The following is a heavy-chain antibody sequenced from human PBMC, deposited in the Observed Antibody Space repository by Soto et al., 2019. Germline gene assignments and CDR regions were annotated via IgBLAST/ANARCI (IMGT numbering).Heavy chain of an antibody. CDR1: GFTFSSYA. V-gene: IGHV3-23*01. CDR2: ISGSGDST. Sequence: EVQLLESGGGLVQPGGSLRLSCAASGFTFSSYAMSWVRQAPGKGLEWVSAISGSGDSTYYADSVKGRFTIPRNNSKNTRYMQMNSLRAEDTAVYYCAKDAKDIEVVPAAISPFDYWGQGTPVTVSS. D-gene: IGHD2-2*02. CDR3: AKDAKDIEVVPAAISPFDY. J-gene: IGHJ4*02.